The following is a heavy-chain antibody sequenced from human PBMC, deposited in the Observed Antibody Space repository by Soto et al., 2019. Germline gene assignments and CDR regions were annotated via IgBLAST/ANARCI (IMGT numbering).Heavy chain of an antibody. V-gene: IGHV3-66*01. Sequence: PGGSLRLSCEASGFTVNSNFMSWVRRAPGKGLEWVSVFYSPDNTYNAHSVNGRFTISRDTSKNTLFLQMNSLRAEDTAVYYCARDRGYCSGADCSSGYFDLWGQGTLVTVSS. D-gene: IGHD2-15*01. CDR3: ARDRGYCSGADCSSGYFDL. CDR2: FYSPDNT. J-gene: IGHJ4*02. CDR1: GFTVNSNF.